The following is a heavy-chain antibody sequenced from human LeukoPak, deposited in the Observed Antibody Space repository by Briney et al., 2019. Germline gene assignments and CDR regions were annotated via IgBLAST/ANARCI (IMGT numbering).Heavy chain of an antibody. J-gene: IGHJ4*02. CDR1: GYTFTSYG. CDR3: ARDKYYYYGSGSYDDTFDY. V-gene: IGHV1-18*04. Sequence: ASVKVSCKASGYTFTSYGISRVRQAPGQGLEWMGWISAYNGNTNYAQKLQGRVTMTTDTSTSTAYMELRSLRSDDTAVYYCARDKYYYYGSGSYDDTFDYWGQGTLVTVSS. CDR2: ISAYNGNT. D-gene: IGHD3-10*01.